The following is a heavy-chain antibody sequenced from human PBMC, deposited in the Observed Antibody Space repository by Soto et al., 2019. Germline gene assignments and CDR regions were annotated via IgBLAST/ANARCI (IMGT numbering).Heavy chain of an antibody. CDR3: AKEGGTMVRGVIITGRYYYYGMDV. CDR1: GFTFSSYG. J-gene: IGHJ6*02. D-gene: IGHD3-10*01. V-gene: IGHV3-30*18. Sequence: VGSLRLSCAASGFTFSSYGMHWVRQAPGKGLEWVAVISYDGSNKYYADSVKGRFTISRDNSKNTLYLQMNSLRAEDTAVYYCAKEGGTMVRGVIITGRYYYYGMDVWGQGTTVTVSS. CDR2: ISYDGSNK.